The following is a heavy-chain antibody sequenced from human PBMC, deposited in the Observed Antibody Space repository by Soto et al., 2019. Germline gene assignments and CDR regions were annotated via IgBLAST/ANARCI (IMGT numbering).Heavy chain of an antibody. CDR1: GDSISRSTYS. CDR2: VYYSGST. Sequence: SETLSLTCNVSGDSISRSTYSWGWIRQPPGRGLEWIGSVYYSGSTFYNPSLKSRVTISVDTSRIHFSLTLISLTAADTAIYYCASQSYDSSDYFDYWGQGLLVTVSS. D-gene: IGHD3-22*01. V-gene: IGHV4-39*01. J-gene: IGHJ4*02. CDR3: ASQSYDSSDYFDY.